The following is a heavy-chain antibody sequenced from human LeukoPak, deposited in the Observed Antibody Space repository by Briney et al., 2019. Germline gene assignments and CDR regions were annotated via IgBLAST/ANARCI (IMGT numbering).Heavy chain of an antibody. CDR2: IVVGSGNT. J-gene: IGHJ4*02. Sequence: ASVKVSCKASGFTFTSSAMQWVRQARGQRLEWIGWIVVGSGNTNYAQEFQERVTISRDMSTSTAYMELSSLRSEDTAVYYCAAAIDILTGYPFDYWGQGTLVTVSS. D-gene: IGHD3-9*01. V-gene: IGHV1-58*02. CDR1: GFTFTSSA. CDR3: AAAIDILTGYPFDY.